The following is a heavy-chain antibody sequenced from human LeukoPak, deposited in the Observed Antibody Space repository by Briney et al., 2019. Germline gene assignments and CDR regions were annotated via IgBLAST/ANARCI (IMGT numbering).Heavy chain of an antibody. D-gene: IGHD3-22*01. V-gene: IGHV4-34*01. Sequence: SETLSLTCAVYGGSFSNYYWSWIRQPPGKGLEWIGEINHSGSTSYNPSLKSRVTMSVDTSKNQFSLKLSSVTAADTAVYYCARLSSRRFPPTYSFDRRNYFDYWGQGTLVTVSS. CDR2: INHSGST. J-gene: IGHJ4*02. CDR3: ARLSSRRFPPTYSFDRRNYFDY. CDR1: GGSFSNYY.